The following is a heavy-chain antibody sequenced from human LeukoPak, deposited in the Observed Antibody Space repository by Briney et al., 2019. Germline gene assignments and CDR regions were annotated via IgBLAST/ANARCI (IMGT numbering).Heavy chain of an antibody. D-gene: IGHD1-26*01. CDR1: GFTFSSYA. V-gene: IGHV3-23*01. Sequence: QTGGSLRLSCAASGFTFSSYAMSWVRQAPGKGLGWVSAISGSGVTTHYAGSVKGRFSISRDNSKNTLYLQMNSLRAEDTALYYCAKKVVVGATSPYSDFQDWGQGTLVTVSS. CDR3: AKKVVVGATSPYSDFQD. CDR2: ISGSGVTT. J-gene: IGHJ1*01.